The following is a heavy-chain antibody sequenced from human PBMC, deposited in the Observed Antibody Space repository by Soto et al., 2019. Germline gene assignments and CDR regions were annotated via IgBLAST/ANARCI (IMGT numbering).Heavy chain of an antibody. V-gene: IGHV1-69*01. J-gene: IGHJ3*02. CDR3: ARAYYYDSSGYLDAFDI. Sequence: QVQLVQSGAEVKKPGSSVKVSCKASGGTFSSYAISWVRQAPGQGLEWMGGIIPIFGTANYAQKFQGRVTITADESTSTAYMELSSLRSEDTAVYYCARAYYYDSSGYLDAFDIWGQGTMVTVSS. D-gene: IGHD3-22*01. CDR1: GGTFSSYA. CDR2: IIPIFGTA.